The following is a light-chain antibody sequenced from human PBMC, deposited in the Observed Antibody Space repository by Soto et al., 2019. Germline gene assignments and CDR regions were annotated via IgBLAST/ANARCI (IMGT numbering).Light chain of an antibody. Sequence: QAVVTQPPSASGTPGQRVTISCSGSSSNIGSSTVNWYQQLPGTAPKLLMYSNNQRPSGVPDRFSGSKSGTSASLAISGLQSEDEADYYCAAWDDSLNGLVFGGGTKVTVL. CDR3: AAWDDSLNGLV. CDR2: SNN. J-gene: IGLJ2*01. CDR1: SSNIGSST. V-gene: IGLV1-44*01.